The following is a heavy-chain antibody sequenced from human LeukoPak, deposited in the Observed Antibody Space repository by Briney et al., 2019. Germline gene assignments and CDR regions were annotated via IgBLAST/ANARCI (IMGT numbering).Heavy chain of an antibody. V-gene: IGHV3-49*03. CDR3: ARRQPYSRYWLLDY. Sequence: GGSLRLSCLVSGFNFDDHGVTWIRQAPGKGLEWLGFVRSKSSGGTIEYDASVEGRFTISRDDSKNIAYLQMNSLKTEDTAVYFCARRQPYSRYWLLDYWGQGTLVTVSS. J-gene: IGHJ4*02. CDR1: GFNFDDHG. D-gene: IGHD6-13*01. CDR2: VRSKSSGGTI.